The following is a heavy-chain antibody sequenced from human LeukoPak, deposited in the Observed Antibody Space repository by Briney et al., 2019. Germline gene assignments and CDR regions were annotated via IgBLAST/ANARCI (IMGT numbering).Heavy chain of an antibody. CDR1: GGTFSSYA. V-gene: IGHV1-69*05. J-gene: IGHJ3*02. D-gene: IGHD3-10*01. CDR3: ARRGATSEYYYGEDAFDI. Sequence: GASVEVSCKASGGTFSSYAISWVRQAPGQGLEWMGGIIPIFGTANYAQKFQGRVTIATDESTSTAYMELSSLRSEDTAVYYCARRGATSEYYYGEDAFDIWGQGTMVTVSS. CDR2: IIPIFGTA.